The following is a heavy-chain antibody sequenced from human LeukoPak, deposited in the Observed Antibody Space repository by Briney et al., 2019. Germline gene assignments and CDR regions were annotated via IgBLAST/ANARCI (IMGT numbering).Heavy chain of an antibody. CDR3: ARDQGDGYNWGVFDI. CDR1: GYTFTGYY. V-gene: IGHV1-2*06. J-gene: IGHJ3*02. CDR2: INPNSGGT. D-gene: IGHD5-24*01. Sequence: ASVKVSCKASGYTFTGYYMHWVRQAPGQGLEWMGRINPNSGGTNYAQKFQGRVTMTRDTSISTAYMELSRLRSDDTAVYYCARDQGDGYNWGVFDIWGQGTMVTVSS.